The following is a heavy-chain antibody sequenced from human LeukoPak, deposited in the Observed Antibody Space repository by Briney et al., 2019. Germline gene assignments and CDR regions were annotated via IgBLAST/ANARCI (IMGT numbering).Heavy chain of an antibody. D-gene: IGHD3-10*01. V-gene: IGHV4-59*01. CDR2: IYYSGST. CDR1: GGSISSYY. CDR3: ARSLPDYYGSGNSYYYYMDV. J-gene: IGHJ6*03. Sequence: SETLSLTCTVSGGSISSYYWSWIRQPPGKGLEWIGYIYYSGSTNYNPSLKSRVTISVDTSKNQFSLKQSSVTAADTAVYYCARSLPDYYGSGNSYYYYMDVWGKGTTVTVSS.